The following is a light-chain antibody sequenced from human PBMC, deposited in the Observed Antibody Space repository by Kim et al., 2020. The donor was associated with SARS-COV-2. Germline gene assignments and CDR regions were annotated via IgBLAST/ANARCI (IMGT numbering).Light chain of an antibody. Sequence: DIQMTQSPSTLSASVGDRVTITCRASQNIDNWLAWYQQKPGKAPKLLIYKASKLHSRVPSRFSGSGSETEFTLTISSLQTDDFGIYFCQQYETYWTFGLGTKVDIK. CDR1: QNIDNW. CDR2: KAS. J-gene: IGKJ1*01. V-gene: IGKV1-5*03. CDR3: QQYETYWT.